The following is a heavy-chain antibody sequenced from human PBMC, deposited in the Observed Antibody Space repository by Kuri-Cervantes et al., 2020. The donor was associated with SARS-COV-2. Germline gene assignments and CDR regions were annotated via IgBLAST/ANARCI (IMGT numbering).Heavy chain of an antibody. CDR1: GGSISSYY. D-gene: IGHD3-3*01. V-gene: IGHV4-59*12. Sequence: GSLRLSCTVSGGSISSYYWSWIRQPPGKGLEWIGYIYYSGSTNYNPSLKSRVTMSVDTSKNQFSLKLSSVTAADTAAYYCARDSHRSGYLYYFDYWGQGTLVTVSS. J-gene: IGHJ4*02. CDR3: ARDSHRSGYLYYFDY. CDR2: IYYSGST.